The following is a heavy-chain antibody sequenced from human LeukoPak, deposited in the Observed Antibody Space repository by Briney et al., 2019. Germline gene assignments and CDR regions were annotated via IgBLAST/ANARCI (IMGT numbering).Heavy chain of an antibody. J-gene: IGHJ4*02. CDR3: ARANFLYCSSSTCLSDY. Sequence: ASVKVSCKASGYTFTNYYMHWVRQAPGQGFEWMGWINPNDGDTNYAQKFQGRVTMTRDTSISTAHMEVSRLRSDDTAVYYCARANFLYCSSSTCLSDYWGQGTLVTVSS. CDR2: INPNDGDT. D-gene: IGHD2-2*01. CDR1: GYTFTNYY. V-gene: IGHV1-2*02.